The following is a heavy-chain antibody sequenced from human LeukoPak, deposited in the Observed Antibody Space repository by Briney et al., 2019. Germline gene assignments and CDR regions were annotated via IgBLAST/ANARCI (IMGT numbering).Heavy chain of an antibody. J-gene: IGHJ2*01. Sequence: SETLSLTCAVYGGSFSGYYWSWIRQPPGKGLEWLGEINHSGSTNYNPSLKSRVTISVDTSKNQFSLKLSSVTAADTAVYYCARGVTTIVVVIHDWYFDLWGRGTLVTVSS. D-gene: IGHD3-22*01. V-gene: IGHV4-34*01. CDR3: ARGVTTIVVVIHDWYFDL. CDR2: INHSGST. CDR1: GGSFSGYY.